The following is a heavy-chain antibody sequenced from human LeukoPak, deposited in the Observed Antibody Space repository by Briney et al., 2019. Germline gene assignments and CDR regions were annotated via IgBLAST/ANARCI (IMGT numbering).Heavy chain of an antibody. D-gene: IGHD3-22*01. V-gene: IGHV6-1*01. CDR1: GDSVSSNSAA. Sequence: SQTLSLTCALSGDSVSSNSAAWNWIRQSPSRGLEWLGRTYYRSKWYNDYAVSVKSRITINPDTSKNQFSLQLNSVTPEDTAVYYCARAQNVYDSSGYYSDFDYWGQGTLVTVSS. J-gene: IGHJ4*02. CDR2: TYYRSKWYN. CDR3: ARAQNVYDSSGYYSDFDY.